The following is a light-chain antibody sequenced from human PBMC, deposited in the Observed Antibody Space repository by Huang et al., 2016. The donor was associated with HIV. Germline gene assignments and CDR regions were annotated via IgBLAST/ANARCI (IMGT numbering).Light chain of an antibody. CDR2: ATS. V-gene: IGKV1-39*01. CDR1: QSVTSY. J-gene: IGKJ1*01. Sequence: DIHMTQSPSSLPASVGDRVTITCRASQSVTSYLNWYQQRPGKAPNLLIYATSSLQGGVPSRFRGSVSGTHFTLTISSLQPEDFATYYCQQTHTTPWTFGRGTTVEMK. CDR3: QQTHTTPWT.